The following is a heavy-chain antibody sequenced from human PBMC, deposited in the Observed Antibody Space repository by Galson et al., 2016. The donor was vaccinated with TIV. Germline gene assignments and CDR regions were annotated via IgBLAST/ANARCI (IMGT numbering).Heavy chain of an antibody. D-gene: IGHD5-12*01. J-gene: IGHJ4*02. V-gene: IGHV1-18*01. CDR3: ARDREVNSGFDPAY. CDR2: ISAYNGDT. CDR1: GYTFNTHG. Sequence: SVKVSCKASGYTFNTHGLSWVRQAPGQGLEWMGWISAYNGDTSYAQRLQGRLTMTTDTSTNTAYMELNSLTFDDTAIYYCARDREVNSGFDPAYWGQGTLVTVSS.